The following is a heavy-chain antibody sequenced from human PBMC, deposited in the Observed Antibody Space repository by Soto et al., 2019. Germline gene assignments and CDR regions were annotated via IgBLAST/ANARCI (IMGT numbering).Heavy chain of an antibody. CDR1: GFTFSNYA. CDR2: ISSSGNTI. CDR3: AKVRPLRDCTSTSCLGAFDI. D-gene: IGHD2-2*01. J-gene: IGHJ3*02. V-gene: IGHV3-48*03. Sequence: SLRLSCEASGFTFSNYAMNWVRQAPGKGLEWVSYISSSGNTIYYADSMKGRFTTSRDNAKNTLYLRMNSLRAEDTAVYYCAKVRPLRDCTSTSCLGAFDIWGQGTMVTVSS.